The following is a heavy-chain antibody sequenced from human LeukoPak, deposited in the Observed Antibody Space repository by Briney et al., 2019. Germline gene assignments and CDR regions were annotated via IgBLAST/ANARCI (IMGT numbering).Heavy chain of an antibody. CDR1: GFTFSDYY. Sequence: AGGSLRLSCAASGFTFSDYYMSWIRQPPGKGLEWIGEINHSGSTNYNPSLKSRVTISVDTSKNQFSLKLSSVTAADTAVYYCARQTAGLLWFGELLGNWFDPWGQGTLVTVSS. V-gene: IGHV4-34*01. D-gene: IGHD3-10*01. CDR2: INHSGST. CDR3: ARQTAGLLWFGELLGNWFDP. J-gene: IGHJ5*02.